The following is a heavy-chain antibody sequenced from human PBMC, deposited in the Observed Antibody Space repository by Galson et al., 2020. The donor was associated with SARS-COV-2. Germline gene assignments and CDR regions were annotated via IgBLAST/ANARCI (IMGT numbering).Heavy chain of an antibody. CDR3: AKSASTPPQYHYGMDV. V-gene: IGHV3-30*18. CDR1: GFTFSNYD. Sequence: GGSLRLSCAASGFTFSNYDIHWVRQAPDKGLERVAVVSYDGSDKYYADSVKDRFTISRDNSKNTLYLQVSSLRAEDTAVYYWAKSASTPPQYHYGMDVWGQGTTVTVSS. CDR2: VSYDGSDK. D-gene: IGHD2-15*01. J-gene: IGHJ6*02.